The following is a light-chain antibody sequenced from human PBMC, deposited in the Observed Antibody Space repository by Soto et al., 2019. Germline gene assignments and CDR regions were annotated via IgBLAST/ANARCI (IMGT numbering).Light chain of an antibody. CDR1: QSLSSN. CDR3: QQYNTLPWT. V-gene: IGKV3-15*01. J-gene: IGKJ1*01. Sequence: TQSPATVSVSPGERATVSCRASQSLSSNLAWYQQKPGQAPRLLIVGASERVNGIPAGFSGSGSGTEFTLSISSLQTVDFAINYCQQYNTLPWTFGQGTKVEI. CDR2: GAS.